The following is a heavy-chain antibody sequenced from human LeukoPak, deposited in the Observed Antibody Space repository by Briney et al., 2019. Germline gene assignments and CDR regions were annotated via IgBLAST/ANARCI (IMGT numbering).Heavy chain of an antibody. V-gene: IGHV4-39*07. Sequence: HPSETLSLTCTVSGGSISSSSYYWGWIRQPPGKGLEWIGSIYYSGSTYYNPSLKSRVTISVDTSKNQFSLKLSSVTAADTAVYYCARALDYYDSSGYPDYWGQGTLVTVSS. CDR2: IYYSGST. CDR1: GGSISSSSYY. J-gene: IGHJ4*02. D-gene: IGHD3-22*01. CDR3: ARALDYYDSSGYPDY.